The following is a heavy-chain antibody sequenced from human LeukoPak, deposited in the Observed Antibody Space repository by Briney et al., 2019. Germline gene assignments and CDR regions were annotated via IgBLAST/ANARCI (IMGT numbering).Heavy chain of an antibody. V-gene: IGHV3-53*01. J-gene: IGHJ5*02. D-gene: IGHD1-26*01. CDR2: IYSGGST. CDR1: GFTVSINY. CDR3: ARNNGGREVVGDWFDP. Sequence: PGGSLRLSCAASGFTVSINYMSWVRQAPGKGLEGVSLIYSGGSTYYADSVKGRFTISRDNSKNTLYLQMNSLRAEDTAVYYCARNNGGREVVGDWFDPWGQGTLVTVSS.